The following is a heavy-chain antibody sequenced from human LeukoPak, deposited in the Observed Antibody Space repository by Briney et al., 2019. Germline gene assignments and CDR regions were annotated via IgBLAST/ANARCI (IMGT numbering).Heavy chain of an antibody. V-gene: IGHV4-59*11. CDR1: GGAITSHY. J-gene: IGHJ6*03. Sequence: SETLSLTCIVSGGAITSHYWTWIRQSPVKGLEWNGDISNSGSTSYNPSLKSRVTISIDASKNQFSLKLSSVTAADTAVYYCGRDALVGYFSYYYMDVWGKGTTVTVSS. CDR2: ISNSGST. CDR3: GRDALVGYFSYYYMDV. D-gene: IGHD2-15*01.